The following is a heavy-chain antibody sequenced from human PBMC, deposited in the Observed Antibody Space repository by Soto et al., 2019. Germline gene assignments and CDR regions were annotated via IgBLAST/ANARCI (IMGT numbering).Heavy chain of an antibody. CDR1: GGSISSSNW. D-gene: IGHD1-26*01. J-gene: IGHJ4*02. Sequence: QVQLQESGPGLVKPSGTLSLTCAVSGGSISSSNWWSWVRQPPGKGLEWIGEIFHSGSTNYNPSRKRRVTISVDKSRNQCSLSLSSVTAADTAVYYCARDNSGSYDLYYWGQGTLVTVSS. V-gene: IGHV4-4*02. CDR3: ARDNSGSYDLYY. CDR2: IFHSGST.